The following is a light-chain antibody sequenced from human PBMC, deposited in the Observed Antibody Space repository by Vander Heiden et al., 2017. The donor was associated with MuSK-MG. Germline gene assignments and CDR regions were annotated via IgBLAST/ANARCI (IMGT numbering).Light chain of an antibody. CDR2: AS. CDR3: QQLNSYPFT. Sequence: DIQLTQSPSFLSAFVGDRVTITCRASQGISSYLAWPASTLQSGVPSRLSGSGSGTEFTLTISSLQPEDFATYYCQQLNSYPFTFGPGTKVDIK. V-gene: IGKV1-9*01. CDR1: QGISSY. J-gene: IGKJ3*01.